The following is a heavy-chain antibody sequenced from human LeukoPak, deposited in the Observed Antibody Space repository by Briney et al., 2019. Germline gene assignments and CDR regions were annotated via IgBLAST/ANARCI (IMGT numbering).Heavy chain of an antibody. CDR3: ARGRDYDSSGYYYLHYYGMDV. V-gene: IGHV1-69*01. CDR2: IIPIFGTA. D-gene: IGHD3-22*01. CDR1: GGTFGSYA. J-gene: IGHJ6*02. Sequence: SVKVSCKASGGTFGSYAISWVRQAPGQGLEWMGGIIPIFGTANYAQKFQGRVTITADESTSTAYMELSSLRSEDTAVYYCARGRDYDSSGYYYLHYYGMDVWGQGTTVTVSS.